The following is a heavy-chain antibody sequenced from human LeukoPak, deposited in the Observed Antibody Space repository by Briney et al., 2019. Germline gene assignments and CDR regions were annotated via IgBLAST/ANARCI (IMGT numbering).Heavy chain of an antibody. CDR3: ARGGGYGTHDY. D-gene: IGHD3-22*01. CDR2: IYYSGST. V-gene: IGHV4-59*01. Sequence: SETLSLTCTVSGGSISSYYWSWIRQPPGKGLEWIGYIYYSGSTNYNPSLKSRVTISVDTSKNQFSLKLSSVTAADTAVYYCARGGGYGTHDYWGQGTLVTVSS. J-gene: IGHJ4*02. CDR1: GGSISSYY.